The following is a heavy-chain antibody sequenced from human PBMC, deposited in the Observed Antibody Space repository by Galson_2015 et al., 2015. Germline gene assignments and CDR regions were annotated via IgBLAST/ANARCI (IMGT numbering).Heavy chain of an antibody. V-gene: IGHV3-7*03. J-gene: IGHJ4*02. CDR1: GFTFSSYW. CDR2: IKQDGGEK. CDR3: ARGAWPAAYYFDY. D-gene: IGHD2-2*01. Sequence: SLRLSCAASGFTFSSYWMSWVRQAPGKGLEWVGNIKQDGGEKYYVDSVKGRFTISRDNAKNSLYLQMNSLRAEDTAVYYCARGAWPAAYYFDYWGQGTLVTVSS.